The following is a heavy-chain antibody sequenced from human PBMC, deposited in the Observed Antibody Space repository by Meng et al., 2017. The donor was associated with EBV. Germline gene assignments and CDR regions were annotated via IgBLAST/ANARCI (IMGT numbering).Heavy chain of an antibody. Sequence: QVLLRPWGAGLLKLSEXLSLSCAVYGGSFTDYYWSWIRQAPGKSLEWIGEVSHSGRTRYNPSLKSRVSMSADVSKKQFSLKMKSVTAADTGVYFCARVGYSVHDVSFEDFGGQGTLVTVSS. CDR1: GGSFTDYY. D-gene: IGHD5/OR15-5a*01. J-gene: IGHJ4*02. CDR3: ARVGYSVHDVSFEDF. V-gene: IGHV4-34*01. CDR2: VSHSGRT.